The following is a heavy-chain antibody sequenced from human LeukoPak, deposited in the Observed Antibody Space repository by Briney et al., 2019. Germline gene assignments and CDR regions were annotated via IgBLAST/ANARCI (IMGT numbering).Heavy chain of an antibody. J-gene: IGHJ5*02. CDR3: ARHGVLRYFDWSGPVREDGFDP. V-gene: IGHV4-34*01. D-gene: IGHD3-9*01. Sequence: PSETLSLTCAVYGGSFSGYYWSWIRQPPGKGLEWIGEINHSGSTNYNPSLKSRVTISVDTSKNQFSLKLSSVTAADTAVYYCARHGVLRYFDWSGPVREDGFDPWGQGTLVTVSS. CDR2: INHSGST. CDR1: GGSFSGYY.